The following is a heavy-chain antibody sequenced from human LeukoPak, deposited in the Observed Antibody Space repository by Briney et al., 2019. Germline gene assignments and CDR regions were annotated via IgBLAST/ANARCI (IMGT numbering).Heavy chain of an antibody. J-gene: IGHJ4*02. CDR1: GFTFSSYG. D-gene: IGHD2-2*01. CDR2: IRYDGSNK. Sequence: GGSLRLSCAASGFTFSSYGMHWVRQAPGKGLEWVAFIRYDGSNKYYADSVKGRFTTSRDNSKNTLYLQMNSLRAEDTAVYYCAKEYCSSTSCYVSDWGQGTLVTVSS. CDR3: AKEYCSSTSCYVSD. V-gene: IGHV3-30*02.